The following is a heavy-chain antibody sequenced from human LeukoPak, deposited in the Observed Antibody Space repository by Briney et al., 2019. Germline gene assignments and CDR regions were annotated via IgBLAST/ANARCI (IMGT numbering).Heavy chain of an antibody. V-gene: IGHV3-15*01. CDR3: TTTPGYSSGWYDVDY. D-gene: IGHD6-19*01. CDR2: IKSKTDGGTT. Sequence: PGGSLRLSCAASGFTVSSTYMSWVRQAPAKGLEWVGRIKSKTDGGTTDYAAPVKGRFTISRDDSKNTLYLQMNSLQTEDTAVYYCTTTPGYSSGWYDVDYWGQGTLVTVSS. CDR1: GFTVSSTY. J-gene: IGHJ4*02.